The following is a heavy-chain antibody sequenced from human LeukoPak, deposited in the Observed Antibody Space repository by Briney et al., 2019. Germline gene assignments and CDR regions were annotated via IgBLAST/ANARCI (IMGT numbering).Heavy chain of an antibody. CDR3: ARASDYGGNLGSAFDI. V-gene: IGHV3-9*01. Sequence: GRSLRLSCAASGFTFDDYAMHWVRQAPGKGLEWVSGISWNSGSIGYADSVKGRFTISRDNAKNSLYLQMNSLRAEDTALYYCARASDYGGNLGSAFDIWGQGTMVTVSS. D-gene: IGHD4-23*01. CDR2: ISWNSGSI. CDR1: GFTFDDYA. J-gene: IGHJ3*02.